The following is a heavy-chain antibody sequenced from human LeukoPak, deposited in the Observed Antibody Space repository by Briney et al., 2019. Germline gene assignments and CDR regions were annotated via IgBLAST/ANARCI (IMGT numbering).Heavy chain of an antibody. D-gene: IGHD5-18*01. J-gene: IGHJ5*02. CDR2: IYYSGST. CDR3: ATSLPGYSYGYWVA. CDR1: GGSISSYY. Sequence: RPSETLSLTCTVSGGSISSYYWSWIRQPPGKGLEWIGYIYYSGSTNCNPSLKSRVTISVDTSKRQISLKLTSVTTADTAVYYCATSLPGYSYGYWVAWGQGTLVTVSS. V-gene: IGHV4-59*01.